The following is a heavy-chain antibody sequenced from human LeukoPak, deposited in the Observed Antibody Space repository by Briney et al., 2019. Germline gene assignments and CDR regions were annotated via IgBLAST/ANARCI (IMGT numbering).Heavy chain of an antibody. CDR2: IKQDGSER. V-gene: IGHV3-7*05. J-gene: IGHJ6*02. Sequence: GGSLRLSCAASGFTFSSYWMSWVRQAPGKGLEWVANIKQDGSERYYVDSVKGRFTTSRDNAKNSLYLQMNSLRAEDTAVYYCARDGPIVVVPAAMPYYYYGMDVWGQGTTVTVSS. D-gene: IGHD2-2*01. CDR3: ARDGPIVVVPAAMPYYYYGMDV. CDR1: GFTFSSYW.